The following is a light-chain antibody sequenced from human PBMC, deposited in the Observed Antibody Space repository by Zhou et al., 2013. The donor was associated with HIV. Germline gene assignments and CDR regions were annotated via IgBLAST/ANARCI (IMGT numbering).Light chain of an antibody. CDR1: QSISSY. J-gene: IGKJ1*01. CDR3: QQSSSTPRT. V-gene: IGKV1-39*01. CDR2: AAS. Sequence: DIQMTQSPSSLSASVGDRVTITCRASQSISSYLNWYQQKPGKAPKILISAASDLQSGVPSRFSGSGSPTDFTLTISSLQPEDFATYYCQQSSSTPRTFGQGTKVEIK.